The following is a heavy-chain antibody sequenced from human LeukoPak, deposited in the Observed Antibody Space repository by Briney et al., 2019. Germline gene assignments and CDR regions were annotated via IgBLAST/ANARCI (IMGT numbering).Heavy chain of an antibody. V-gene: IGHV1-18*01. CDR1: GYTFTSYG. J-gene: IGHJ4*02. CDR2: ISTKKGNT. Sequence: GASVKVSCKASGYTFTSYGISWVRQAPGQGLEWMGWISTKKGNTNYAQNLQGRVTMTTDTSTSTVQMELRSLRSEDTAVYYCASWGGSGDFDYWGQGTLVTVSS. D-gene: IGHD6-19*01. CDR3: ASWGGSGDFDY.